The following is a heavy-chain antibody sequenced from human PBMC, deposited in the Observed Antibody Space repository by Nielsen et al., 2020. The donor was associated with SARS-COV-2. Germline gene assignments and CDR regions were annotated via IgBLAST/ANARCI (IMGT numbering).Heavy chain of an antibody. V-gene: IGHV3-23*01. Sequence: GESLKISCAASGFTFSSYAMSWVRQAPGKGLEWVSAINGSGGSTYYADSVKGRFTISRDNSRNTLYLQMNSLRAEDTAVYYCAKDAGYSSGWPGGAFDYWGQGTLVTVSS. D-gene: IGHD6-19*01. J-gene: IGHJ4*02. CDR2: INGSGGST. CDR1: GFTFSSYA. CDR3: AKDAGYSSGWPGGAFDY.